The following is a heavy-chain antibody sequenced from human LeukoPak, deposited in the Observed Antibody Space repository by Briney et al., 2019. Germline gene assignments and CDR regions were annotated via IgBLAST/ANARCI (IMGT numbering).Heavy chain of an antibody. J-gene: IGHJ4*02. CDR1: GFPFSTYV. Sequence: GGSLRLSCVASGFPFSTYVMHWVRQAPGKGLEWVAFIRYDGSNKYYADSVRGRFTISRDNSRNTLYLQINSLRPEDTAVYYCAKARSNYDFWSGIDSWGQGTLVTVSS. CDR3: AKARSNYDFWSGIDS. D-gene: IGHD3-3*01. CDR2: IRYDGSNK. V-gene: IGHV3-30*02.